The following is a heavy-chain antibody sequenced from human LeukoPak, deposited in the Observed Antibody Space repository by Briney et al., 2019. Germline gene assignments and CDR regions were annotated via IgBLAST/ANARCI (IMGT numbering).Heavy chain of an antibody. CDR3: ARGDDYGEY. J-gene: IGHJ4*02. D-gene: IGHD2-21*01. Sequence: ASVKVSCKASNYTFTSYPTSWVRQAPGQGLEWMGWISAYSGNTNYAQKFQGRVTITRDTSASTAYMELSSLRSEDTAVYYCARGDDYGEYWGQGTLVTVSS. CDR2: ISAYSGNT. CDR1: NYTFTSYP. V-gene: IGHV1-18*01.